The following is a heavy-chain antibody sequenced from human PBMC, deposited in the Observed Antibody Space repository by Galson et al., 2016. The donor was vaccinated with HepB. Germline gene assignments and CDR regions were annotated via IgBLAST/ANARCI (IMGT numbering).Heavy chain of an antibody. CDR2: INPSGGYT. J-gene: IGHJ6*02. Sequence: SVKVSCRASGYTFTNYYIHWVRQAPGQGLEWMGRINPSGGYTTYAQKFQGRVTMTRDTSTTTVYMELSSLRSEDTAVYYCARAFWDIKGSQNYVLDVWGQGTTVTVSS. CDR1: GYTFTNYY. CDR3: ARAFWDIKGSQNYVLDV. V-gene: IGHV1-46*01. D-gene: IGHD3-3*02.